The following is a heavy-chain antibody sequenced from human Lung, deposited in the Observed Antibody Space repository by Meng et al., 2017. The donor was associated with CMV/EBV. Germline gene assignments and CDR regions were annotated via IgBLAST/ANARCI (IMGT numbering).Heavy chain of an antibody. D-gene: IGHD2-21*02. V-gene: IGHV4-4*02. CDR3: ARIERRRILKYCGSDCSTTDY. CDR2: LYQSGSP. CDR1: GTS. Sequence: GTSGTWDGQGPGLGLNWIGALYQSGSPNYNPSLKLRVPISVDTFTNQFSLKLGSVTAADTAVYYCARIERRRILKYCGSDCSTTDYWGQGTLVTVSS. J-gene: IGHJ4*02.